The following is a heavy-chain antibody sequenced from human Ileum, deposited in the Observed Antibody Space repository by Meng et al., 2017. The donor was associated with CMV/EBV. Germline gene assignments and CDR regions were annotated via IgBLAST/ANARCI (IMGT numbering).Heavy chain of an antibody. CDR3: ARGDYQRILFVVTPTPYFDY. Sequence: QGELQWLGPGLVNPSAPLSLPCTVSGGLISSYYWSWLQQPPGKGLAWIGYIYYSGSTNYNPSLKSRVTISVDTSKNQFSLKLTSVTAADSAMYYCARGDYQRILFVVTPTPYFDYWSQGTLVTVSS. J-gene: IGHJ4*02. D-gene: IGHD2-21*02. V-gene: IGHV4-59*08. CDR1: GGLISSYY. CDR2: IYYSGST.